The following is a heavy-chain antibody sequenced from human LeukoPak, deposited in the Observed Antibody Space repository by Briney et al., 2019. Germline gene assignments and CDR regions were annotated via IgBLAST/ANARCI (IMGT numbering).Heavy chain of an antibody. D-gene: IGHD4-11*01. J-gene: IGHJ6*03. CDR2: ISWNSGSI. CDR1: GFTFDDYA. CDR3: AKAGTVTTAPINGGYMDV. Sequence: PGGSLRLSCAASGFTFDDYAMHWVRQAPGKGLEWVSGISWNSGSIGYADSVKGRFTISRDNAKNSLYLQMNSLRAEDMALYYCAKAGTVTTAPINGGYMDVWGKGTTVTVSS. V-gene: IGHV3-9*03.